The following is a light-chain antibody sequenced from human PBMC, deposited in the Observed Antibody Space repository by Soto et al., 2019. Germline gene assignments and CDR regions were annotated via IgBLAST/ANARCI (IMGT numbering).Light chain of an antibody. CDR3: QQYRT. Sequence: LCKSPRERATLSCRASQSVSSSYLAWYQQKPGQAPRLLIYGASSRATGIPDRFSGSGSGTDFTLTVSRLEPEDFAVYYCQQYRTLGKGTKVDI. J-gene: IGKJ1*01. CDR2: GAS. CDR1: QSVSSSY. V-gene: IGKV3-20*01.